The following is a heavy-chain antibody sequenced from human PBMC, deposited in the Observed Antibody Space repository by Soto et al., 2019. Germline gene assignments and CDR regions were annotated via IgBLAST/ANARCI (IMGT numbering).Heavy chain of an antibody. CDR2: IWYDGSNK. CDR3: ARDPRYDSSGYPVY. D-gene: IGHD3-22*01. CDR1: GFTFSSYG. Sequence: PGGSLRFSCAASGFTFSSYGMHWVRQAPGKGLEWVAVIWYDGSNKYYADSVKGRFTISRDNSKNTLYLQMNSLRAEDTAVYYCARDPRYDSSGYPVYWGQGTLVTAPQ. V-gene: IGHV3-33*01. J-gene: IGHJ4*02.